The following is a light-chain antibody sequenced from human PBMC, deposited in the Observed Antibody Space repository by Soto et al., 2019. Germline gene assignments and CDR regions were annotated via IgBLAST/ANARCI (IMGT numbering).Light chain of an antibody. CDR3: QQYDNWPLWT. CDR1: ESVGSH. CDR2: GVS. Sequence: DTVMTQSPATLSLSPGETATLSCRASESVGSHLAWYQQIPGQAPRLLIYGVSTRATGIPARFRGSGSETEFSLTITSLQCEDFGFYFCQQYDNWPLWTFGQGTKVEI. V-gene: IGKV3-15*01. J-gene: IGKJ1*01.